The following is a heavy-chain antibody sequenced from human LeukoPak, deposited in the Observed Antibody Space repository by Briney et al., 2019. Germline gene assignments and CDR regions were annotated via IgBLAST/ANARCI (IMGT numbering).Heavy chain of an antibody. CDR2: INDDGISA. CDR1: GFTLGNYW. D-gene: IGHD2-2*01. CDR3: ARDPVVPAALDV. J-gene: IGHJ6*02. V-gene: IGHV3-74*01. Sequence: GGSLRLSCAASGFTLGNYWMHWVRQAPGKGLEWVARINDDGISASYADSVKGRFTIYRDNDVNTVYLEMNSLRVEDTAVYYCARDPVVPAALDVWGQGTAVTVSS.